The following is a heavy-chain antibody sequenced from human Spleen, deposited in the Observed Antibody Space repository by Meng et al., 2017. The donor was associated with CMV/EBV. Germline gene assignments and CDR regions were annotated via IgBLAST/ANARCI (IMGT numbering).Heavy chain of an antibody. Sequence: GGSLRLSCAASGCALNNAWMSWVRQAPGKGLEWVGRIRSESYGGTTDYAAPVKGRFSISRDYSKKTLYLQMNSLKTEDTAVYYCAKNFMLCGGDCYGNWGQGTLVTVSS. CDR3: AKNFMLCGGDCYGN. D-gene: IGHD2-21*01. V-gene: IGHV3-15*01. CDR2: IRSESYGGTT. CDR1: GCALNNAW. J-gene: IGHJ4*02.